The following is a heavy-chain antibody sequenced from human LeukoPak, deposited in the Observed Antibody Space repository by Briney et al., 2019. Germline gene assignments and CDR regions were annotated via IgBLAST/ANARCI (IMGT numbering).Heavy chain of an antibody. Sequence: SETLFLTCTVSGGSISSSSYYWGWIRQPPGKGLEWIGSIYYSGSTYYNPSLKSRVTISVDTSKNQFSLKLTSVTAADTAVYYCARDSGSSTHDPWGQGTLVTVSS. D-gene: IGHD2-2*01. CDR2: IYYSGST. J-gene: IGHJ5*02. CDR1: GGSISSSSYY. V-gene: IGHV4-39*07. CDR3: ARDSGSSTHDP.